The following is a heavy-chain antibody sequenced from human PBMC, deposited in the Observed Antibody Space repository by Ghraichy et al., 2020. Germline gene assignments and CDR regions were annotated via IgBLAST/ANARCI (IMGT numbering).Heavy chain of an antibody. D-gene: IGHD6-19*01. CDR3: PKDRDGGWFNMDY. Sequence: GALRLSCAGSGFDFNYYGMHWVRQAPGKGLEWVAGISGDGNTKYYADSVKGRFTISRDNFKNTLYLQVNSLRTEDTAVYYCPKDRDGGWFNMDYWGQGTLVTVSS. CDR2: ISGDGNTK. V-gene: IGHV3-30*18. J-gene: IGHJ4*02. CDR1: GFDFNYYG.